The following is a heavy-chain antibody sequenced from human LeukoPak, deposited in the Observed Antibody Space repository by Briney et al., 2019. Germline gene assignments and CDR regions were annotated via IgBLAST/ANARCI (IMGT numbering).Heavy chain of an antibody. V-gene: IGHV7-4-1*02. D-gene: IGHD1-26*01. Sequence: GASVKVSCKASGYTFTGYYMHWVRQAPGQGLEWMGWINTNTGNPTYAQGFTGRFVFSLDTSVSTAYLQISSLKAEDSAVYYCAREGLGDADAFDIWGQGTMVTVSS. J-gene: IGHJ3*02. CDR1: GYTFTGYY. CDR2: INTNTGNP. CDR3: AREGLGDADAFDI.